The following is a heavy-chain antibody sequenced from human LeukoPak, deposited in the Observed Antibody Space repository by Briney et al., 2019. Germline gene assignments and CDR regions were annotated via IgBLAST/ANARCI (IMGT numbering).Heavy chain of an antibody. D-gene: IGHD6-13*01. CDR1: GFTFSSYW. CDR3: ARIYSSSWTNSSSYFDY. J-gene: IGHJ4*02. Sequence: GGSLRLSCAASGFTFSSYWMSWVRQAPGKGLEWVANIKQDGSEKYYVDSVKGRFTISRDNAKNSLYLQMNSLRAEDTAVYYCARIYSSSWTNSSSYFDYWGQGTLVTVSS. CDR2: IKQDGSEK. V-gene: IGHV3-7*01.